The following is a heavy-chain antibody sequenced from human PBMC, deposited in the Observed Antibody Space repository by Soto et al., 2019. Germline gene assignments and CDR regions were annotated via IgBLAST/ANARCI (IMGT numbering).Heavy chain of an antibody. J-gene: IGHJ4*02. CDR2: LANDGSYQ. D-gene: IGHD2-15*01. CDR3: ARSIGGSSYYPPDY. Sequence: QVQLVESGGGVVQPGGSLRLSCAASGFTFSGYGMHRVRQSPGEGLEWVAILANDGSYQYYAESVKGRFTISRDNSENTLYLQMDSLRPEDTAVYYCARSIGGSSYYPPDYWGQGTLVTVSS. V-gene: IGHV3-30*03. CDR1: GFTFSGYG.